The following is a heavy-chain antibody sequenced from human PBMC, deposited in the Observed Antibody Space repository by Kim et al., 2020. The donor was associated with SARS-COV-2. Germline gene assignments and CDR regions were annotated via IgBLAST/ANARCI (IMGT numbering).Heavy chain of an antibody. CDR3: AKAVAGTRYAFDI. D-gene: IGHD6-19*01. CDR2: IYSGGGT. V-gene: IGHV3-53*01. CDR1: GFTVSSNY. Sequence: GGSLRLSCAASGFTVSSNYMSWVRQAPGKGLEWVSVIYSGGGTYYADSVKGRFTISRDNSKNTLYLQMNSLRAEDTAVYYCAKAVAGTRYAFDIWGQGTMVTVSS. J-gene: IGHJ3*02.